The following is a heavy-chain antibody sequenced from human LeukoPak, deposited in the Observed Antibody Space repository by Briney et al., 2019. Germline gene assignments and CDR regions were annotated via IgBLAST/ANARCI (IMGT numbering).Heavy chain of an antibody. Sequence: SETLSLTCAVYGGSFSGYYWSWIRQPPGKGLEWIGEINHSGSTNYNPSLKSRVTISVDTSKNQFSLKLSSVTAADTAVYYCARGRGYSYVPFDIWGQGTMVTVSS. V-gene: IGHV4-34*01. CDR2: INHSGST. CDR3: ARGRGYSYVPFDI. J-gene: IGHJ3*02. CDR1: GGSFSGYY. D-gene: IGHD5-18*01.